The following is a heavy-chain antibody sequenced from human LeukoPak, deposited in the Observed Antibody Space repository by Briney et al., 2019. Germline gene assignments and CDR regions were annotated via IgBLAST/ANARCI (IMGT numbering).Heavy chain of an antibody. CDR2: ISGSGGST. V-gene: IGHV3-23*01. CDR3: AKGPSIAARPDYFDY. D-gene: IGHD6-6*01. CDR1: GFTFSSYA. J-gene: IGHJ4*02. Sequence: GGSLRLSCAASGFTFSSYAMSWVRQAPGKGLEWVSAISGSGGSTYYADSVRGRFTISRDNSKNTLYLQMNSLRAEDTAVYYCAKGPSIAARPDYFDYWGQGTLVTVSS.